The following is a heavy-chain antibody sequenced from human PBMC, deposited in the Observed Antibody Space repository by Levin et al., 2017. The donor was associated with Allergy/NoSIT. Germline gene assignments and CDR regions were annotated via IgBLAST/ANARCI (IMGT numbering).Heavy chain of an antibody. J-gene: IGHJ6*02. CDR1: GYTFTSYY. CDR2: INPSGGST. Sequence: PGESLKISCKASGYTFTSYYMHWVRQAPGQGLEWMGIINPSGGSTSYAQKFQGRVTMTRDTSTSTVYMELSSLRSEDTAVYYCARDSDDRYSSGWDADGYYYYGMDVWGQGTTVTVSS. CDR3: ARDSDDRYSSGWDADGYYYYGMDV. D-gene: IGHD6-19*01. V-gene: IGHV1-46*01.